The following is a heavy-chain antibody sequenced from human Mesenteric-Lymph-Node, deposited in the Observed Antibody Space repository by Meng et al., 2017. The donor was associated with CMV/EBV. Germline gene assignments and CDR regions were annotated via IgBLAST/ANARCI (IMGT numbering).Heavy chain of an antibody. CDR3: ARSPVPAAPGPAEDFQH. CDR2: ISSSSSYI. CDR1: FTFSRYS. Sequence: FTFSRYSMNWVRQAPGKGLEWVSSISSSSSYIYYADSVKGRFTISRDNAKNSLYLQMNSLRAEDTAVYYCARSPVPAAPGPAEDFQHWGQGTLVTVSS. V-gene: IGHV3-21*01. J-gene: IGHJ1*01. D-gene: IGHD2-2*01.